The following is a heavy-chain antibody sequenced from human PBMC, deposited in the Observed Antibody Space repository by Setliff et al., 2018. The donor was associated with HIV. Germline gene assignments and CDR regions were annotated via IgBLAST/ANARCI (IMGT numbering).Heavy chain of an antibody. CDR3: ARPHRSGWEYFHH. Sequence: PGGSLRLSCAASGFTFDDYDMSWVRQAPGKGLEWVSGITWNGGRTGYADSVKGRFTISRDNAKNSLYLQMNSLRAEDTALYYCARPHRSGWEYFHHWGQGTLVTVSS. J-gene: IGHJ1*01. CDR1: GFTFDDYD. V-gene: IGHV3-20*04. D-gene: IGHD6-19*01. CDR2: ITWNGGRT.